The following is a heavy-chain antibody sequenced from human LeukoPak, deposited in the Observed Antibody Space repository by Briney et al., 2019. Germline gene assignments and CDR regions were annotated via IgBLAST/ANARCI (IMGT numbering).Heavy chain of an antibody. D-gene: IGHD3-10*01. Sequence: GGSLRLSRAASGDMFRSCWMSWVREAPGKGLEWVANIKEDGGVKYYVDSMKGGLTISRDNPKNTLYLQMHSLRAESTAVYFCARDYASGRGAFDIWGQGTMVTVSS. CDR3: ARDYASGRGAFDI. J-gene: IGHJ3*02. CDR1: GDMFRSCW. CDR2: IKEDGGVK. V-gene: IGHV3-7*01.